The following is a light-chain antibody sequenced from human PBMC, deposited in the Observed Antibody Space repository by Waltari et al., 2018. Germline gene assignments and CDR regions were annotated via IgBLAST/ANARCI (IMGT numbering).Light chain of an antibody. V-gene: IGLV2-14*03. J-gene: IGLJ2*01. CDR1: NSVLGGCAY. Sequence: QSPLTQPAPVSGAPGQPPPITCTRTNSVLGGCAYVSWYQQHPGKPPKLMIYDVTNRPSGVSDRFSGSKSGNTASLTISGLQAEDEADYYCSSFTSSSTLVFGGGTELTVL. CDR3: SSFTSSSTLV. CDR2: DVT.